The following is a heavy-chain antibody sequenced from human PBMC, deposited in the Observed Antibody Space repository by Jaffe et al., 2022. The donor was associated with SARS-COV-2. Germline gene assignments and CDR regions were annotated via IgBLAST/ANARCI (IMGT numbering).Heavy chain of an antibody. J-gene: IGHJ6*04. CDR3: ARVMQWLDAYNMDV. Sequence: LEESGGGLIQPGGSQRLSCTASGFSFNAYSMNWVRQAPGKGLEWLSYISGSSGTIYYADSVKGRFTISRDNAKNSLYLRVNRLRDDDTAVYYCARVMQWLDAYNMDVWGKGTTVIVSS. V-gene: IGHV3-48*02. CDR2: ISGSSGTI. D-gene: IGHD6-19*01. CDR1: GFSFNAYS.